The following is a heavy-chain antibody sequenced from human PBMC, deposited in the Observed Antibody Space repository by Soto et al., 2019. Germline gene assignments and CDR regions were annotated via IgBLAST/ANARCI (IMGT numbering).Heavy chain of an antibody. J-gene: IGHJ5*02. V-gene: IGHV1-8*01. CDR3: ARPYCDSTSCYTDWFDP. CDR1: GYSFSTYD. Sequence: QVQLVQSGAEVKKPGASVKVSCKASGYSFSTYDINWVRQAAGQGLEWMGWVNPKSGNTDYAQRFRGRVTMTSNTSISTAYMELSALTPEDTAVYSCARPYCDSTSCYTDWFDPWGPVTLVTVSS. CDR2: VNPKSGNT. D-gene: IGHD2-2*02.